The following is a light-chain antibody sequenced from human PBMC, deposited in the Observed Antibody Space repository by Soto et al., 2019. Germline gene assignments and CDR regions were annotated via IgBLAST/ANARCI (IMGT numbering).Light chain of an antibody. CDR2: DVT. J-gene: IGLJ3*02. V-gene: IGLV2-14*01. CDR3: SSYTSNYAVV. Sequence: QSALTQPASVSGSPGQSITIYCSGTSSDIGAHNYVSWYQQHPGKVPELIIYDVTNQPSGVSNRFSGSKSGSTASLTISGLQAGDEADYYCSSYTSNYAVVFGGGTKLTVL. CDR1: SSDIGAHNY.